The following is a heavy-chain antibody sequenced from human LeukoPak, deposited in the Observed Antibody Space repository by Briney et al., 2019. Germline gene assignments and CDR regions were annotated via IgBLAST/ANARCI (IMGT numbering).Heavy chain of an antibody. CDR2: IYYSGST. J-gene: IGHJ4*02. CDR1: GGSISSYY. V-gene: IGHV4-59*01. CDR3: ARSYTSSWRSPFDS. Sequence: SETLSLTCTVSGGSISSYYWSWIRQPPGKGLEWIGYIYYSGSTNYNPSLESRVTLSVDTSRNQFSLKLNSLTAADTAVYYCARSYTSSWRSPFDSWGQGVLVTVSS. D-gene: IGHD6-13*01.